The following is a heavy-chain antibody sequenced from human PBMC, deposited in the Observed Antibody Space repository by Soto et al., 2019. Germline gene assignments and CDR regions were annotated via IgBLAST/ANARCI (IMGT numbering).Heavy chain of an antibody. CDR3: SKDKGSGGFVHRFGP. CDR1: GFTFSSYG. Sequence: PGGSLRLSCAASGFTFSSYGMHWVRQAPGKGLEWVAVISYDGSNKYYADSVKGRFTISRDNSKNTLYLQMNSLRAEDTAVYYCSKDKGSGGFVHRFGPWGQGTLVNVPS. J-gene: IGHJ5*02. V-gene: IGHV3-30*18. D-gene: IGHD2-15*01. CDR2: ISYDGSNK.